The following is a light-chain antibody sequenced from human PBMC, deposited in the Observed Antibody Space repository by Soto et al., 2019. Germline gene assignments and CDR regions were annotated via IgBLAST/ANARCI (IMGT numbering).Light chain of an antibody. CDR2: WAS. Sequence: DIVMTQSPDSLAVSLGERATINCKSSQSVLSRSNNKAYLAWFQQKPGQPPKLLIYWASTRESGVPDRFSGSGSGTDFTLTISNLQAEDVAVYFCQQYYGAPITFGQGTRLEIK. CDR3: QQYYGAPIT. CDR1: QSVLSRSNNKAY. J-gene: IGKJ5*01. V-gene: IGKV4-1*01.